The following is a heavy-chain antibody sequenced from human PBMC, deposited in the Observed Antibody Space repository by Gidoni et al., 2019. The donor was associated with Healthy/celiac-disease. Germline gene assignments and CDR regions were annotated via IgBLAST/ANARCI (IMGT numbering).Heavy chain of an antibody. CDR2: IKQDGSEK. CDR1: GFTFSSYW. J-gene: IGHJ3*02. Sequence: EVQLVESGGGLVQPGGSLRLSCAASGFTFSSYWMSWVRQAPGKGLEWVANIKQDGSEKYYVDSVKGRFTISRDNAKNSLYLQMNSLRAEDTAVYYCARLRAPAGTGAFDIWGQGTMVTVSS. CDR3: ARLRAPAGTGAFDI. V-gene: IGHV3-7*03. D-gene: IGHD6-13*01.